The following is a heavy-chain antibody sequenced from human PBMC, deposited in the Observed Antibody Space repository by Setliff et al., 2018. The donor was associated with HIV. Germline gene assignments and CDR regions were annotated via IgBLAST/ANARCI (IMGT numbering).Heavy chain of an antibody. CDR1: GFSFGDYP. CDR2: IRSEAYGGTA. V-gene: IGHV3-49*04. J-gene: IGHJ3*02. CDR3: TTGVGIGDFDAFDI. Sequence: GGSLRLSCTASGFSFGDYPMSWVRQAPGKGLEWLGFIRSEAYGGTAEYAASVKGRFSISRDDSKSIAYLQMNSLKTEDTAVYYCTTGVGIGDFDAFDIWGQGTMVTVSS. D-gene: IGHD2-2*03.